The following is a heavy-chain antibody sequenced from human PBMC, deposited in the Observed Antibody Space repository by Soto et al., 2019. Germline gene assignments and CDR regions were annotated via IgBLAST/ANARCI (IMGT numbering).Heavy chain of an antibody. CDR3: AKQLELEPIAVAGTFCLDY. D-gene: IGHD6-19*01. CDR2: ISYDGSNK. V-gene: IGHV3-30*18. J-gene: IGHJ4*02. Sequence: LRLSCAASGFTFSSYGMHWVRQAPGKGLEWVAVISYDGSNKYYADSVKGRFTISRDNSKNTLYLQMNSLRAEDTAVYYCAKQLELEPIAVAGTFCLDYWGQGTLVPVYS. CDR1: GFTFSSYG.